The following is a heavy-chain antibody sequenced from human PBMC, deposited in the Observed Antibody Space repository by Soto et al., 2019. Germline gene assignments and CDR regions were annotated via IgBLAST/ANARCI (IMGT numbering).Heavy chain of an antibody. CDR1: GFTFSNAW. CDR2: IKSKTDGGTT. J-gene: IGHJ3*02. Sequence: GGSLRLSCAASGFTFSNAWMNWVRQAPGKGLEWVGRIKSKTDGGTTDYAAPVKGRFTISRDDSKNTLYLQMNSLKTEDTAVYYCTTDDWNYVKAFDIWGQGTMVTVSS. V-gene: IGHV3-15*07. D-gene: IGHD1-7*01. CDR3: TTDDWNYVKAFDI.